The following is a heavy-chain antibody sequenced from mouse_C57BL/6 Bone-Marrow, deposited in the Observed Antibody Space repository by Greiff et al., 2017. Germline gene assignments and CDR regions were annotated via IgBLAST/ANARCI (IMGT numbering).Heavy chain of an antibody. CDR2: IDPSDSYT. CDR1: GYTFTSYW. J-gene: IGHJ3*01. D-gene: IGHD2-4*01. V-gene: IGHV1-69*01. Sequence: VKLQQPGAELVMPGASVKLSCKASGYTFTSYWMPWVQQRPGQGLECIGEIDPSDSYTNSNQKFKGKSTLTVDKSSSTAYMQLSSLTSEDSAVYYCAAYDYDAYWGQGTLVTVSA. CDR3: AAYDYDAY.